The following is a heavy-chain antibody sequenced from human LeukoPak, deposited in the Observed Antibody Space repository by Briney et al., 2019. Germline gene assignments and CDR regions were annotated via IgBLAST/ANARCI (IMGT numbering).Heavy chain of an antibody. J-gene: IGHJ4*02. CDR3: AKASYYYDSSAYKYYFDY. CDR2: ITNDGSST. D-gene: IGHD3-22*01. CDR1: GLTFSSHW. V-gene: IGHV3-74*01. Sequence: PGGSLRLSCAASGLTFSSHWMHWVRQAPGKGLVWVSRITNDGSSTTYADSVKGRFTISRDNSKNTLFLQMNSLRAEDTAVYYCAKASYYYDSSAYKYYFDYWGQGTLVTVSS.